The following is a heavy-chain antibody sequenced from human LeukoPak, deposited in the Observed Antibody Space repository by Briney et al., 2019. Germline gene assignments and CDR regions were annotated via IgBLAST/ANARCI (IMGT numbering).Heavy chain of an antibody. CDR1: GFTFINAW. CDR2: IRSKSDGGTT. J-gene: IGHJ5*02. Sequence: SGGSLRLSCTASGFTFINAWMSWVRQAPGKGLEWVGRIRSKSDGGTTEYAAPVKGRFTISRDDSKNTLYLQMNSLKTEDTAVYYCISEAEAGYNWFDPWGQGTLVTVSS. CDR3: ISEAEAGYNWFDP. V-gene: IGHV3-15*01. D-gene: IGHD6-19*01.